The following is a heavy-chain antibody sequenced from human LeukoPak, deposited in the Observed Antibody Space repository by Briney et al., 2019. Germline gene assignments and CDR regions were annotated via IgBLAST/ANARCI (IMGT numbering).Heavy chain of an antibody. Sequence: KPGSSVKVSCKASGGTFSSYSISWVRQAPGQGLEWMGIINPNRGSTSYAQKFQGRVTMTRDMSTSTVYMELSSLRSEDTAIYYCATGSHVRVYDSSAYYGHYWGQGTLVTVSS. J-gene: IGHJ4*02. V-gene: IGHV1-46*01. D-gene: IGHD3-22*01. CDR2: INPNRGST. CDR3: ATGSHVRVYDSSAYYGHY. CDR1: GGTFSSYS.